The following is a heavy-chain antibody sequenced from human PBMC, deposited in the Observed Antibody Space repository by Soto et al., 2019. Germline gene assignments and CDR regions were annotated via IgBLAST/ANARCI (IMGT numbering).Heavy chain of an antibody. D-gene: IGHD3-10*01. CDR2: IDPSDSYT. V-gene: IGHV5-10-1*01. J-gene: IGHJ6*02. Sequence: GESLKISCKGSGYSFTSYWISWVRQVPGKGLEWMGRIDPSDSYTNYSPSFQGHVTISADKSISTAYLQWSSLKASDTAMYYCARQNPLYGSGSYYYYYGMDVWGQGTTVTVSS. CDR3: ARQNPLYGSGSYYYYYGMDV. CDR1: GYSFTSYW.